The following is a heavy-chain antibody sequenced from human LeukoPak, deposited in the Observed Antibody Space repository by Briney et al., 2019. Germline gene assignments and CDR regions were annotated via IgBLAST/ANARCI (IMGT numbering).Heavy chain of an antibody. D-gene: IGHD4-11*01. V-gene: IGHV1-18*01. CDR2: ISAYNGNT. J-gene: IGHJ6*03. CDR3: ARSNKYYYYMDV. Sequence: ASVKVSCKASGYTFTSYGINWVRQAPGQGLEWMGWISAYNGNTNYAQKLQGRVTMTTDTSTSTAYMELRSLRADDTAVYHCARSNKYYYYMDVWGKGTTVTVSS. CDR1: GYTFTSYG.